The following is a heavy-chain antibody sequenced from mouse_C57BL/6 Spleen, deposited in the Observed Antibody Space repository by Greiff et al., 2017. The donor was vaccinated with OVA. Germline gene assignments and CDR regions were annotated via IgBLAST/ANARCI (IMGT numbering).Heavy chain of an antibody. CDR1: GYAFSSSW. CDR2: IYPGDGDT. J-gene: IGHJ2*01. V-gene: IGHV1-82*01. D-gene: IGHD4-1*02. Sequence: QVQLQQSGPELVKPGASVKISCKASGYAFSSSWMNWVKQRPGKGLEWIGRIYPGDGDTNYNGKFKGKATLTADKSSSTAYLQLSSLTSEDSAVYFCARSTGTGDHWGQGTPPTGSS. CDR3: ARSTGTGDH.